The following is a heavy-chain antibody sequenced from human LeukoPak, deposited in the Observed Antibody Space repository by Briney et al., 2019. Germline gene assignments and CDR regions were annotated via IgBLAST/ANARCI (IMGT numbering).Heavy chain of an antibody. CDR1: GYSFTSYW. CDR2: IYPGDSDT. V-gene: IGHV5-51*01. CDR3: ARLPEWSYDY. J-gene: IGHJ4*02. D-gene: IGHD3-3*01. Sequence: GESLQISCQGSGYSFTSYWIGWVRQMPGKGLEWMGIIYPGDSDTRYSPSFQGQATISADKFISTAYLQWISLKASDTAMYYCARLPEWSYDYWGQGTLVTVSS.